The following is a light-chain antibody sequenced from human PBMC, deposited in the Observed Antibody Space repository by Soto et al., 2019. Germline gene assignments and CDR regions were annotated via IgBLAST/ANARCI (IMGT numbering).Light chain of an antibody. V-gene: IGKV3-20*01. Sequence: EIVLTQSPGTLSLSPGERVALSCRASQSLSSSYLAWYQQKPGQAPRLLIYDASSRATGIPDRFSGSGSGTDFTLSMSRVEPEDYAVYYCQQYGSSPLTFGGGTKVEIK. CDR1: QSLSSSY. J-gene: IGKJ4*01. CDR3: QQYGSSPLT. CDR2: DAS.